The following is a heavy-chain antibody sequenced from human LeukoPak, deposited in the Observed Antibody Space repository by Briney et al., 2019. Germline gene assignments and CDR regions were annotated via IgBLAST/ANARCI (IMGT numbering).Heavy chain of an antibody. CDR3: ARPEHYYDSSGYSY. CDR1: GYTFTGYY. J-gene: IGHJ4*02. Sequence: ASVKVSCKASGYTFTGYYMHWVRQAPGQGLEWMGWINPNSGGTNYAQKFQGRVIMTRDTSISTAYMELSRLRSDDTAVYYCARPEHYYDSSGYSYWGQGTLVTVSS. D-gene: IGHD3-22*01. CDR2: INPNSGGT. V-gene: IGHV1-2*02.